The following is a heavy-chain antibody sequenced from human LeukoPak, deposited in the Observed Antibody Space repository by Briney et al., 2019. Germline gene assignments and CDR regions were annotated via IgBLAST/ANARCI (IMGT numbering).Heavy chain of an antibody. D-gene: IGHD3-22*01. CDR2: IYYSGST. J-gene: IGHJ4*02. CDR3: ARVSTHYYDSSGYYHPFDY. CDR1: GGSISSSTYY. Sequence: PSETLSLTCTVSGGSISSSTYYWGWIRQPPGKGLEWIGNIYYSGSTYCNPSLKSRVTLSVDTSKNQFSLKLSSVTAADTAMYYCARVSTHYYDSSGYYHPFDYWGQGTLVTVSS. V-gene: IGHV4-39*01.